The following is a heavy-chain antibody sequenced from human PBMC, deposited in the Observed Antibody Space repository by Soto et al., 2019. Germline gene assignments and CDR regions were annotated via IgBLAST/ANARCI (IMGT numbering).Heavy chain of an antibody. J-gene: IGHJ5*02. Sequence: EVHLVESGGGLVQPGGSLRLSCAASGFTFTDYCMTWVRQAPGKGLEGVANMNPDGSEQYYLDSVKGRFTISRDNAKTSLYLQMNSLRGEDTAGYYCTRDLNHDSGPWRQGTQVIVSS. CDR2: MNPDGSEQ. D-gene: IGHD1-26*01. CDR1: GFTFTDYC. CDR3: TRDLNHDSGP. V-gene: IGHV3-7*04.